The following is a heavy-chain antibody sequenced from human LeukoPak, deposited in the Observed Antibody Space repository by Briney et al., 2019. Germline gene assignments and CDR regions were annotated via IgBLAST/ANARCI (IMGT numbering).Heavy chain of an antibody. CDR2: IYYSGST. Sequence: PSETLSLTCTVSGGSISSYYWSWIRQPPGKGREWIGYIYYSGSTNYNPSLKSRVTISVDTSKNQFSLKLSSVTAADTAVYYCARGVDDSSGYSYPDYWGQGTLVTVSS. CDR3: ARGVDDSSGYSYPDY. J-gene: IGHJ4*02. V-gene: IGHV4-59*01. D-gene: IGHD3-22*01. CDR1: GGSISSYY.